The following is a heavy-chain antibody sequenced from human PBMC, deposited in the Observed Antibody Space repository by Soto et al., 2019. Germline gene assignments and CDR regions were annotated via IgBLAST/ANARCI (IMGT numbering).Heavy chain of an antibody. J-gene: IGHJ4*02. CDR3: IRALFSSTGIDY. CDR1: GFTFSSHW. V-gene: IGHV3-74*01. CDR2: VNTDGSIT. D-gene: IGHD2-8*02. Sequence: EVQLVESGGGLVQPGGALRLSCVASGFTFSSHWMHWVRQAPGTGLVWVSRVNTDGSITHYADSVKGRFTISRDNAKNTLYLQMNSLRAADTAVYYCIRALFSSTGIDYWGQGTLVTVSS.